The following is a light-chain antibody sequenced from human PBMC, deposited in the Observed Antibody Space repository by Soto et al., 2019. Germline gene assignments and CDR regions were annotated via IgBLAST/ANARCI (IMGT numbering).Light chain of an antibody. CDR2: GNS. V-gene: IGLV1-40*01. CDR1: SSNIGAGYD. J-gene: IGLJ2*01. CDR3: QSYDSSLSGGV. Sequence: QSVLTQPPSVSGAPGQRVTISCTGSSSNIGAGYDVHWYQQLPGTAPKLLIYGNSNQPSGVPDRFSGSKSGTSASLAITGLQAEDEAHYYCQSYDSSLSGGVFGGGTKLTVL.